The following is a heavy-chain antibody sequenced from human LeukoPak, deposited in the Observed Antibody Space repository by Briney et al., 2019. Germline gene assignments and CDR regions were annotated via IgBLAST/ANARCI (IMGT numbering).Heavy chain of an antibody. D-gene: IGHD5-24*01. CDR2: IKSKTDGGTT. CDR3: TTRSERWLIDY. Sequence: LGGSLRLSCAASGFTFSSYGMSWVRQAPGKGLEWVGRIKSKTDGGTTDYAAPVKGRFTISRDDSKNTLYLQMNSLKTEDTAVYYCTTRSERWLIDYWGQGTLVTVSS. J-gene: IGHJ4*02. CDR1: GFTFSSYG. V-gene: IGHV3-15*01.